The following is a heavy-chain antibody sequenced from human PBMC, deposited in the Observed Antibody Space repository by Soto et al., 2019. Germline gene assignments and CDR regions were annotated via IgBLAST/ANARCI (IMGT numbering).Heavy chain of an antibody. CDR2: INHSGGT. Sequence: SETLSLTCAVYGGSFSGYYWSWIRQPPGKGLEWIGEINHSGGTNYNPSLKSRVTISVDRSKNQFSVNLSSVTAADTAVYYCARVVSNFYDSSGYYQYYFDYWGQGTLVTVSS. CDR3: ARVVSNFYDSSGYYQYYFDY. D-gene: IGHD3-22*01. V-gene: IGHV4-34*01. J-gene: IGHJ4*02. CDR1: GGSFSGYY.